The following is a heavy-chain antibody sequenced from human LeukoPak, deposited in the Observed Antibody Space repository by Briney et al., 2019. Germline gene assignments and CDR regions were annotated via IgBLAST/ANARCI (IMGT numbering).Heavy chain of an antibody. J-gene: IGHJ5*02. CDR2: ISDTGGRT. D-gene: IGHD3-3*01. Sequence: GGSLRLSCAASGFTFSDSAVSWVRQSPGEGLAWVSSISDTGGRTYYADSVKGRFTITRDNSRNTVYLQMNQMRAGDTARYYCAKGGQDFDFWRFDLWGQGILVTVSS. CDR3: AKGGQDFDFWRFDL. V-gene: IGHV3-23*01. CDR1: GFTFSDSA.